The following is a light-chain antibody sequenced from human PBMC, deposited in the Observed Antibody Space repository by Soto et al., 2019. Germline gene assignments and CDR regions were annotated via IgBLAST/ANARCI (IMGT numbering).Light chain of an antibody. J-gene: IGKJ1*01. Sequence: EIVMTQSPATLSVSPGERATLSCRASQDISTNLAWYQQKPGQAPRLLIYGASTRATGIPARFSGSGSGTEFTLTISSLQSEYFAVYYCQQYDNWLRTFGQGTKVDI. CDR1: QDISTN. CDR2: GAS. CDR3: QQYDNWLRT. V-gene: IGKV3-15*01.